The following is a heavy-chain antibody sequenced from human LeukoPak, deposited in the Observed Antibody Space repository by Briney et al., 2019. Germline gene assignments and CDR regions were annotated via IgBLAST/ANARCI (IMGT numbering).Heavy chain of an antibody. CDR2: INHSGST. CDR1: GGSFSGYY. D-gene: IGHD3-10*01. J-gene: IGHJ6*03. Sequence: SETLSLTCAVYGGSFSGYYWSWIRQPPGKGLEWIGEINHSGSTNYNPSLKSRVTISVDTSKNQFSLKLSSVTAADTAVYYCARLMVRGVMDYYYYYMDVWGKGTTVTISS. V-gene: IGHV4-34*01. CDR3: ARLMVRGVMDYYYYYMDV.